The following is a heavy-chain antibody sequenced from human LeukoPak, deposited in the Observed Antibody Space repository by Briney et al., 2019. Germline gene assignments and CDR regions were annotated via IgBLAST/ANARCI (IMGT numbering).Heavy chain of an antibody. D-gene: IGHD3-10*01. CDR1: GYTFTSYA. Sequence: GASVKVSCKASGYTFTSYAMHWVRQAPGQRLEWMGWISAYNGNTNYAQKLQGRVTMTTDTSTSTAYMELRSLRSDDTAVYYCARVWFGELLGYWGQGTLVTVSS. CDR3: ARVWFGELLGY. J-gene: IGHJ4*02. V-gene: IGHV1-18*01. CDR2: ISAYNGNT.